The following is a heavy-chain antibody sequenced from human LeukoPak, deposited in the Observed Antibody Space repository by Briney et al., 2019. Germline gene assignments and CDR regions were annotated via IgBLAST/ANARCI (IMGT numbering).Heavy chain of an antibody. J-gene: IGHJ5*02. CDR3: ARNSGYDYWDRFDP. D-gene: IGHD5-12*01. V-gene: IGHV3-48*03. Sequence: GGSLRLSCAASGFTFSSYEMNWVRQAPGKGLEWVSYISSSGSTIYYADSVKGRFTISRDNAKNSLYLQMNSLRAEDTAVYYCARNSGYDYWDRFDPWGQGTLVTVSS. CDR1: GFTFSSYE. CDR2: ISSSGSTI.